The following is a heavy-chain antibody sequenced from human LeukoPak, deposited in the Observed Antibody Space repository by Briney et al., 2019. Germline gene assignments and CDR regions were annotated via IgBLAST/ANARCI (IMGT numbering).Heavy chain of an antibody. CDR2: INHSGST. CDR1: GASYSGYY. J-gene: IGHJ4*02. V-gene: IGHV4-34*01. Sequence: SETLSLTCAVYGASYSGYYWSWIRQPPGKGLEWIGDINHSGSTNYNPSLKSRVTISVDTSKNQFSLKLSSVTAADTAVYYCAIGVVVASTVYWGQGTLVTVSS. CDR3: AIGVVVASTVY. D-gene: IGHD2-15*01.